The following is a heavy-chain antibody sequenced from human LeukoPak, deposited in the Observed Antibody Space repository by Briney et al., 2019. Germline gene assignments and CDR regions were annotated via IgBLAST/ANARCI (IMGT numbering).Heavy chain of an antibody. J-gene: IGHJ4*02. CDR3: ARGSVYEDY. V-gene: IGHV3-74*01. CDR2: MNSDGTNI. Sequence: PGGSVRLSCAASGFTFNDSWMNWVRQAPGKGLVWVSRMNSDGTNINYVDSVKGRFTISRDNAKNTLYLQMNSLRAEDTAVYYCARGSVYEDYWGQGTLVTVSS. D-gene: IGHD5/OR15-5a*01. CDR1: GFTFNDSW.